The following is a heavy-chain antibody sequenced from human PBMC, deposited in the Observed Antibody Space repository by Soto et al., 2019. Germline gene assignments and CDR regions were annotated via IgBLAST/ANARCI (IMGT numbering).Heavy chain of an antibody. CDR3: ARVRSSGSYCCDY. CDR1: GGSINSYC. J-gene: IGHJ4*02. V-gene: IGHV4-59*12. CDR2: IFDSGNT. Sequence: SETLSLTCTVSGGSINSYCWSWIRQPPGKGLEWIAYIFDSGNTNYNPSLKSRVTISVDTSKNQFSLKLSSVTAADTAVYYCARVRSSGSYCCDYWGQGTLVTAPQ. D-gene: IGHD3-10*01.